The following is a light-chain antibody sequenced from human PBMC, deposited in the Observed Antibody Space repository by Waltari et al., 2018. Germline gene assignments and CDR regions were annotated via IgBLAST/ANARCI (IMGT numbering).Light chain of an antibody. CDR2: DVD. V-gene: IGLV2-11*01. CDR3: CSYAGRYTSV. Sequence: QSALTQPRSVSGSPGQSVTLSCTGTNSDVGAYNYVSSYQHRPGKAPQLVIFDVDKRPPGVPDRFSGSKAGNTASLTISGLQADDEADYYCCSYAGRYTSVFGGGTKVTVL. J-gene: IGLJ2*01. CDR1: NSDVGAYNY.